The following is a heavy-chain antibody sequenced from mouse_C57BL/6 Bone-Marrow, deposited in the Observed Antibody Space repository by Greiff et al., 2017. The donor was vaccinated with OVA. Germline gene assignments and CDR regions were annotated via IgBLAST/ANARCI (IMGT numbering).Heavy chain of an antibody. Sequence: EVQRVESGGGLVQSGRSLRLSCATSGFTFSDVYMEWVRQAPGKGLEWIAASRNKANDYTTEYSASVKGRFIVSRDTSQSILYLQMNALRAEDTAIYYCARDNYGAMDYWGQGTSVTVSS. V-gene: IGHV7-1*01. CDR2: SRNKANDYTT. CDR3: ARDNYGAMDY. CDR1: GFTFSDVY. D-gene: IGHD1-1*01. J-gene: IGHJ4*01.